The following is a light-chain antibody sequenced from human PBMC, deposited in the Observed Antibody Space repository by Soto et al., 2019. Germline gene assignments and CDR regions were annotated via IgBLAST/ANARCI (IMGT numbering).Light chain of an antibody. CDR3: QQRSSWPPIT. V-gene: IGKV3-11*01. J-gene: IGKJ5*01. CDR1: QSIGNF. Sequence: EIVLTQSPATLSLSQRERATLSCRASQSIGNFLAWYQQKPGHPPRLLIFDASNRAAGVPARFSGSGSGTDLTLTIRSLEHEDFAVYFCQQRSSWPPITFGQGTRLEIK. CDR2: DAS.